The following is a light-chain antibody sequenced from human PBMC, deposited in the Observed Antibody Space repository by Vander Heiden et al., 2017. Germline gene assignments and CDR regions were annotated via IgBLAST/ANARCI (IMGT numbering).Light chain of an antibody. CDR3: MQGTHWPWT. V-gene: IGKV2-30*01. CDR2: KVS. Sequence: DVVMTQPPLTLPVTLGQPAAISCRSSQSLVYSDGNTYLNWYQQRPGQSPRRLIYKVSNRDSGVPDRFSGSGSGSDFTLKISRVEAEDVGVYYCMQGTHWPWTCGEGTKVEIK. J-gene: IGKJ1*01. CDR1: QSLVYSDGNTY.